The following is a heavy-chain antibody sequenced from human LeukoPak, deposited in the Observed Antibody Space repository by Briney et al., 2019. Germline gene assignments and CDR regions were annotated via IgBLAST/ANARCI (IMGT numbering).Heavy chain of an antibody. D-gene: IGHD2-2*01. V-gene: IGHV3-49*03. CDR3: TLTPRYCSSTSCSHFDY. CDR1: GCTFGGYA. J-gene: IGHJ4*02. CDR2: IRSKAYGGTT. Sequence: GGSLTLSCTASGCTFGGYAMSWIRQAPGKGLEWVGFIRSKAYGGTTEYAASVKGRFTISRDDSKSIAYLQMNSLKTEDTAVYYCTLTPRYCSSTSCSHFDYWGQGTLVTVSS.